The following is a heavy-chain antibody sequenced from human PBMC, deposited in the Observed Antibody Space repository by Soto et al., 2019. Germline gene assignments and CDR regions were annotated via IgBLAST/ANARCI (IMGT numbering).Heavy chain of an antibody. Sequence: SETLSLTCTVSGGSISSYYWSWIRQPPGKGLEWIGYIYYSGSTNYNPSLKSRVTISVDTSKNQFSLKLSSVTAADTAVYYCARDSPPDPTAVTGNGMDVWGQGTTVTVSS. D-gene: IGHD1-20*01. J-gene: IGHJ6*02. CDR2: IYYSGST. CDR3: ARDSPPDPTAVTGNGMDV. CDR1: GGSISSYY. V-gene: IGHV4-59*01.